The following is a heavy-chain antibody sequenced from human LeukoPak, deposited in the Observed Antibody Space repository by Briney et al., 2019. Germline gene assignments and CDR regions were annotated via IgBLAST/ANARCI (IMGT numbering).Heavy chain of an antibody. V-gene: IGHV1-69*05. Sequence: GASVKVSCKASGGTFSSYAISWVRQAPGQGLEWMGGIIPIFGTANYAQKFQGRVTITTDESTSTAYMGLSSLRSEDTAVYYCARVHQIVTYYYDSSGYYWFDPWGQGTLVTVSS. CDR1: GGTFSSYA. J-gene: IGHJ5*02. D-gene: IGHD3-22*01. CDR3: ARVHQIVTYYYDSSGYYWFDP. CDR2: IIPIFGTA.